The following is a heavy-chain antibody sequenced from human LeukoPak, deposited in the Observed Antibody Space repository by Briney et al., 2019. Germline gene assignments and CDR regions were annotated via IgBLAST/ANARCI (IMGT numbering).Heavy chain of an antibody. CDR3: ARDAGSGYYYYYGMDV. CDR2: IKQDGSEK. Sequence: GGSLRLSYAASGFTFSSYWMSWVRQAPGKGLEWVANIKQDGSEKYYVDSVKGRFTISRDNAKNSLYLQMNSLIAEDTAVYYCARDAGSGYYYYYGMDVWGQGTTVTVSS. V-gene: IGHV3-7*03. J-gene: IGHJ6*02. D-gene: IGHD3-10*01. CDR1: GFTFSSYW.